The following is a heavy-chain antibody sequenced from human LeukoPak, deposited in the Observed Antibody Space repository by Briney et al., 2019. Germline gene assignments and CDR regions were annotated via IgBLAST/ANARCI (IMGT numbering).Heavy chain of an antibody. Sequence: KPSETLSLTCTVSGGSVSSDSYSWSWIRQPAGTGLEWIGRIYTSGSTNYNPSLRSRVTISVDTSKNQFSLKLSSVTAADTAVYYCARMIRGGTYDYYYYYMDVWGKGTTVTISS. V-gene: IGHV4-61*02. J-gene: IGHJ6*03. CDR3: ARMIRGGTYDYYYYYMDV. D-gene: IGHD3-10*01. CDR1: GGSVSSDSYS. CDR2: IYTSGST.